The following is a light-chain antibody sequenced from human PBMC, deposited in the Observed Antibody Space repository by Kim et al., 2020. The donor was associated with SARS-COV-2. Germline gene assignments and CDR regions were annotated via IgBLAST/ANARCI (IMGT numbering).Light chain of an antibody. V-gene: IGKV3-11*01. CDR1: QSVSTY. CDR2: DAS. Sequence: PGARATLPCRARQSVSTYLAWYQQKPGQAPRLLIYDASNRATGIPDRFSGSGSGTDFTLTISSLESEDFAVYYCQQRSNWPPALTFGGGTKVDIK. J-gene: IGKJ4*01. CDR3: QQRSNWPPALT.